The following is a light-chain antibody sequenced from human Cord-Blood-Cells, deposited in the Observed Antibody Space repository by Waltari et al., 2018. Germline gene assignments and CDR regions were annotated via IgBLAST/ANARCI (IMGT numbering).Light chain of an antibody. J-gene: IGKJ2*01. Sequence: DIQMTQSPSSLSASVGDRVTITCRASQSISSYLNWYQQKPGKAPKLLIYASSSLQSVVPSRFSRSGSETDFTLTISSLQPEDFATYYCQQSYSTPYTFGQGTKLEIK. CDR1: QSISSY. V-gene: IGKV1-39*01. CDR3: QQSYSTPYT. CDR2: ASS.